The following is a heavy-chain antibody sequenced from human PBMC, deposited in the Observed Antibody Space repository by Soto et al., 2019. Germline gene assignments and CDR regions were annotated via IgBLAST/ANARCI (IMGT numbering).Heavy chain of an antibody. CDR1: GFTFSSYS. D-gene: IGHD3-22*01. J-gene: IGHJ4*02. CDR2: VYYSGST. CDR3: AGSYYYDSSVFFHFDY. V-gene: IGHV4-59*01. Sequence: GSLRLSCAASGFTFSSYSMNWVRQAPGKGLEWIGYVYYSGSTNYNPSLKSRVTISVDMSKNQFSLKLSSVTAADTAEYFCAGSYYYDSSVFFHFDYGGKGALVT.